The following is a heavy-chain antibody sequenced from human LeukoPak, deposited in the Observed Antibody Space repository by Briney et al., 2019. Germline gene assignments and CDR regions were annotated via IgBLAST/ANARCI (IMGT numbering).Heavy chain of an antibody. J-gene: IGHJ4*02. CDR2: ISAYNGNT. Sequence: ASVTVSCKASGYTFTSYGISWVRQAPGQGLKWMGWISAYNGNTNYAQKLQGRVTMTTDTSTSTAYMELRSLRSDDTAVYYCARIAAVAATDDYWGQGTLVTVSS. CDR3: ARIAAVAATDDY. V-gene: IGHV1-18*01. D-gene: IGHD6-19*01. CDR1: GYTFTSYG.